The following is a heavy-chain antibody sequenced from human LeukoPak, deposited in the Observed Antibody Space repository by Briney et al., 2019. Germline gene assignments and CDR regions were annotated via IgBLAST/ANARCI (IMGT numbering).Heavy chain of an antibody. J-gene: IGHJ5*02. CDR1: GDSMSSYY. CDR3: ARGDYYDGGGRNWFDP. V-gene: IGHV4-4*07. D-gene: IGHD3-16*01. Sequence: SETLSLTCTVSGDSMSSYYWNFIRQPAGKGPEWIGRIHTSWTTYYNPSLKSRITMSVDTSRNQFSLRLTSVTAADTAVYYCARGDYYDGGGRNWFDPWGQGTLVTVSS. CDR2: IHTSWTT.